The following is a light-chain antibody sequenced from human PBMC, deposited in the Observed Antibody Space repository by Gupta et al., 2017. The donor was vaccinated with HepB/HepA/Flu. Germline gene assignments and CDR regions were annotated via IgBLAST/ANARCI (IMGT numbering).Light chain of an antibody. CDR2: LGS. V-gene: IGKV2-28*01. CDR3: NQVLQTPFT. J-gene: IGKJ3*01. CDR1: QSRRHSNGYNY. Sequence: DVVMTQSPLYIPVTPGEPATISCRSSQSRRHSNGYNYLDWFLQKQGQAPQLLIYLGSNRAYGVPDRFSGSGSGTDFTLKISRVEAEDVGVYYCNQVLQTPFTFGHGTKVDIK.